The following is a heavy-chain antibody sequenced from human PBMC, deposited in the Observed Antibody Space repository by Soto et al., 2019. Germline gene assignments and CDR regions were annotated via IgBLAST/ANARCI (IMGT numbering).Heavy chain of an antibody. CDR1: GFTFSTYG. Sequence: QVQLVESGGGVVQPGRSLRLSCAASGFTFSTYGMHWVRQPPGKGLGWVAVISSDGKSEHYADPVKGRFSISRDNSKNTLSLQMNSLRVEDTAVYYCAKIITTYSGDSRGRGALVDYWGQGTLVTVSS. D-gene: IGHD3-22*01. V-gene: IGHV3-30*18. CDR2: ISSDGKSE. CDR3: AKIITTYSGDSRGRGALVDY. J-gene: IGHJ4*02.